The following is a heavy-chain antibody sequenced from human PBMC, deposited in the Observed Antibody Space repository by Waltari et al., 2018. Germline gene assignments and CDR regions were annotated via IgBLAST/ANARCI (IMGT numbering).Heavy chain of an antibody. Sequence: QVQLQESGPGLVKPSETLSLTCAVSGYSISSGYYWGWIRQPPGKGLEWIGSIYHSGSTYYTPSLKSRVTISVDTSKNQFSLKLSSVTAADTAVYYCARHWSGIGTGFDYWGQGTLVTVSS. J-gene: IGHJ4*02. D-gene: IGHD3-3*01. CDR1: GYSISSGYY. CDR2: IYHSGST. CDR3: ARHWSGIGTGFDY. V-gene: IGHV4-38-2*01.